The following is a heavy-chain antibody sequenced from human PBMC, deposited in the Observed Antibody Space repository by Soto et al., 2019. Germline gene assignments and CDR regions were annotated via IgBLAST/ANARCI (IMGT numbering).Heavy chain of an antibody. J-gene: IGHJ4*02. CDR1: NCSISGFY. CDR2: IHYSGRT. Sequence: SETLSLTCSVSNCSISGFYWTWIRQPPGKILEWIGYIHYSGRTDYNPSLTSRATMSVDTSKNQFSLNLKSITAADTAVYYCVRVGVGIGNHFDAWGRGTLVTVSS. CDR3: VRVGVGIGNHFDA. D-gene: IGHD1-26*01. V-gene: IGHV4-59*12.